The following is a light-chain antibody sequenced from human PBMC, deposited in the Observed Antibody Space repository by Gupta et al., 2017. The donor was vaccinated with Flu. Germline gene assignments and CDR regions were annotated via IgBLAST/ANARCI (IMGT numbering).Light chain of an antibody. J-gene: IGKJ3*01. CDR3: QDDYNSVLFT. Sequence: EIVLTQSPGTLSLSPGERATLACRASQSVNDNYLTWYQQKPGQAPRLLIYSASSRVTGIPDRFSGSGSGTGFTLTISRREPEDFAVYYCQDDYNSVLFTFGHGTKVENK. CDR1: QSVNDNY. CDR2: SAS. V-gene: IGKV3-20*01.